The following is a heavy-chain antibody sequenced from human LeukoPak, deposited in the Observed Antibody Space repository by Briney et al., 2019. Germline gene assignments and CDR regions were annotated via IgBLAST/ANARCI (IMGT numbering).Heavy chain of an antibody. CDR2: IYYNGST. CDR1: GGSISPYY. CDR3: ARYSGAPTWYFDL. J-gene: IGHJ2*01. D-gene: IGHD1-26*01. V-gene: IGHV4-59*01. Sequence: SETLSLTCTVSGGSISPYYWSWIRQPPGKGLEWIGYIYYNGSTKYNLSLKSQVTVSVDTSKSQFSLKLTSVTAADTAVYYCARYSGAPTWYFDLWGRGTLVTVSS.